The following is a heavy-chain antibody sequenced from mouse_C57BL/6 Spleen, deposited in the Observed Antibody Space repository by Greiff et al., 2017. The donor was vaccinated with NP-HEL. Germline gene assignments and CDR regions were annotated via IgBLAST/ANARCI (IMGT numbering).Heavy chain of an antibody. CDR3: ARVRGYYAMDY. CDR1: GYTFTSYW. J-gene: IGHJ4*01. V-gene: IGHV1-69*01. Sequence: QVQLKQPGAELVMPGASVKLSCKASGYTFTSYWMHWVKQRPGQGLEWIGEIDPSDSYTNYNQKFKGKSTLTVDKSSSTAYMQLSSLTSEDSAVYYCARVRGYYAMDYWGQGTSVTVSS. CDR2: IDPSDSYT.